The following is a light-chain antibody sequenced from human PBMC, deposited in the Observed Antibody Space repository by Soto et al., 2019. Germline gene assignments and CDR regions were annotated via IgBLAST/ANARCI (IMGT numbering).Light chain of an antibody. V-gene: IGKV3-11*01. CDR1: QSVGSS. CDR2: DAS. Sequence: EIVWTQSPATLSLSPGERATLSCRASQSVGSSLAWFQQKPGQPPRLLIYDASNRATGIPARFSGSGSGTDFTLTIIRLQPEDFAVYYCQQRRNWPRTFGQGTKLEIK. J-gene: IGKJ2*01. CDR3: QQRRNWPRT.